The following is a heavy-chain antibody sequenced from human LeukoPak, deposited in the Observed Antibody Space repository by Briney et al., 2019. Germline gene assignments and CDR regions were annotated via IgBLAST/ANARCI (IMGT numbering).Heavy chain of an antibody. V-gene: IGHV4-39*01. CDR1: GGSISSSSYY. J-gene: IGHJ4*02. Sequence: SETLSLTCTVSGGSISSSSYYWGWIRQPPGKGLEWIVSIYYSGSTYYNPSLKSRVTISVDTSKNQFSLKLSSVTAADTALYYCARRDFTSRKYYFDYWGQGTLVTVS. CDR2: IYYSGST. D-gene: IGHD3-3*01. CDR3: ARRDFTSRKYYFDY.